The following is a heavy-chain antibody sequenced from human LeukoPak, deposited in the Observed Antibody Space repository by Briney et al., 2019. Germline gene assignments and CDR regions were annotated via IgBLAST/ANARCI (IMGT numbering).Heavy chain of an antibody. J-gene: IGHJ4*02. CDR3: ARERIKYSGSYYVDY. Sequence: PSETLSLTCTVSGGSISSGSYYWSWIRQPPGKGLEWIGYIYYSGSTYYNPSLKSRVTISVDTSKNQFSLKLSSVTAADTAVYYCARERIKYSGSYYVDYWGQGTLVTVSS. CDR1: GGSISSGSYY. V-gene: IGHV4-30-4*01. D-gene: IGHD1-26*01. CDR2: IYYSGST.